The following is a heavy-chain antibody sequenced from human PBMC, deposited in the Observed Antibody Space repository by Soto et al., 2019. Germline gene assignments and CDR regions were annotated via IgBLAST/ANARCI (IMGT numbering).Heavy chain of an antibody. J-gene: IGHJ6*02. CDR3: AVHLGQNYYTMDV. CDR2: ITGSGGRA. Sequence: EVQLLESGGGWVQPGGSLRLSCAASGFTFSNFVMSWVRHIPGKGLHWVSGITGSGGRAYYPDSVKGRFTISRDNSRNTLYLQMSRLGAEDTAMYHCAVHLGQNYYTMDVWGQGTTVTVSS. V-gene: IGHV3-23*01. CDR1: GFTFSNFV.